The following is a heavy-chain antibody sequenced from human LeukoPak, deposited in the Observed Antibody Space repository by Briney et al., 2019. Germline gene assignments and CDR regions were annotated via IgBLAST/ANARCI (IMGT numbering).Heavy chain of an antibody. CDR1: GYTFTSYD. CDR3: ARGLGHYDFWNLPGVDI. D-gene: IGHD3-3*01. J-gene: IGHJ3*02. CDR2: MNPNSGNT. V-gene: IGHV1-8*03. Sequence: ASVKVSCKASGYTFTSYDINWVRQATGQGLEWMGWMNPNSGNTGYAQKFQGRVTITRNTSISTAYMELSSLRSEDTAVYYCARGLGHYDFWNLPGVDIWGQGTMVTVSS.